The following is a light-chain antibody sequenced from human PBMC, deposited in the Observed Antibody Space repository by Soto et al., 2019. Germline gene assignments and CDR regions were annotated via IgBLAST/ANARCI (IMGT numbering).Light chain of an antibody. Sequence: EIVLTQSPDTLTLSPGERAILSCRASQSLRSNSFAWYQQNPGQAPRLLIYGASNRATGIPDRFSGSGSGTDFTLTIARLEPGDFAVYYCQYFGGSWTFGQGTKVEF. CDR2: GAS. CDR3: QYFGGSWT. V-gene: IGKV3-20*01. J-gene: IGKJ1*01. CDR1: QSLRSNS.